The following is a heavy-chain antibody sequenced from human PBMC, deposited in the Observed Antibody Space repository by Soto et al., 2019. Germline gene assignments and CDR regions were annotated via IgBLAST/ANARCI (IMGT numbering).Heavy chain of an antibody. J-gene: IGHJ4*02. CDR2: IYYSGST. D-gene: IGHD5-12*01. V-gene: IGHV4-39*01. Sequence: QLQLQESGPGLVKPSETLSLTCTVSGGSISSSSYYWGWIRQPPGKGLEWIGSIYYSGSTYYNPSLKSRVTISVDTCKNQFSLKLSSVTAADTAVYYCARQGHRWLPYDYWGQGTLVTVSS. CDR1: GGSISSSSYY. CDR3: ARQGHRWLPYDY.